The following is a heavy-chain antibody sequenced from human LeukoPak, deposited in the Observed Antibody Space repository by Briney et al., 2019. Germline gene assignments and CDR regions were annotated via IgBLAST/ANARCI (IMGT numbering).Heavy chain of an antibody. Sequence: PGGSLRLSCAASGFTFDDYAMHWVRQAPGKGLEWVSGISWNSGGIGYADSVKGRFTISRDNAKDSLYLQMNSLRTEDTALYYCAKDITGHNCYFDLWGRGTLVTVSS. V-gene: IGHV3-9*01. CDR2: ISWNSGGI. CDR1: GFTFDDYA. CDR3: AKDITGHNCYFDL. J-gene: IGHJ2*01. D-gene: IGHD7-27*01.